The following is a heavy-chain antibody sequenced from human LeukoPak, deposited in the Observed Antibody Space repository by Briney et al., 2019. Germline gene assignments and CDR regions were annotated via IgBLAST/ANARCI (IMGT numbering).Heavy chain of an antibody. V-gene: IGHV5-51*01. J-gene: IGHJ6*02. D-gene: IGHD3-22*01. CDR1: GYSFTSYW. Sequence: GESLNISCNGSGYSFTSYWIGWVRQIPGKGLEWMGIIYPSDSDTRYSPSFQGQVTISADKSISTAYLQWSSLKASDTALYYCARLYDRSDYGMDVWGQGTTVTVSS. CDR2: IYPSDSDT. CDR3: ARLYDRSDYGMDV.